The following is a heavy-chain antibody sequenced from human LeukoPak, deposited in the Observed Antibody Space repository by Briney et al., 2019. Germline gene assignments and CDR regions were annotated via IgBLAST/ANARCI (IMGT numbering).Heavy chain of an antibody. V-gene: IGHV3-30*18. D-gene: IGHD5-18*01. Sequence: SGGSLRLSCAASGFTFSSYAMHWVRQAPGKGLEWVAVISHDGSNKYYADSVKGRFTISRDNSKNTLYLQMNSLRAEDTAVYYCAKDGGYAAMVLYYFDSWGQGTLVTVSS. CDR2: ISHDGSNK. J-gene: IGHJ4*02. CDR3: AKDGGYAAMVLYYFDS. CDR1: GFTFSSYA.